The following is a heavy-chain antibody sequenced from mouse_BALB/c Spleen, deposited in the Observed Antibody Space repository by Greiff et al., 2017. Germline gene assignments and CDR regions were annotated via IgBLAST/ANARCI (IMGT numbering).Heavy chain of an antibody. V-gene: IGHV1S135*01. CDR2: IYPYNGGT. CDR1: GYSFTSYN. J-gene: IGHJ4*01. CDR3: ERGKRSMDY. Sequence: QLQQSGPGLVKPWASVKVSCKASGYSFTSYNMYWVKQSHGKSLEWIGYIYPYNGGTSYNQKFKGKAKFTVNKSSSTAYMHLNSLTSEDSAVYYGERGKRSMDYWGQGTSVTVSS.